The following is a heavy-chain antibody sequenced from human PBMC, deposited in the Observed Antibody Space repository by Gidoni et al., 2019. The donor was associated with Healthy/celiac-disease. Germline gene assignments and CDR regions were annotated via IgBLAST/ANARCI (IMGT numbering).Heavy chain of an antibody. CDR1: GYSFPSYW. V-gene: IGHV5-51*01. J-gene: IGHJ6*02. CDR2: IYPGDSDT. CDR3: ARHVGGWELLGYYYGMDV. D-gene: IGHD1-26*01. Sequence: EVQLVQSGAEVKKPWESLQTSSTGSGYSFPSYWIGWVRQMRGKGLEWMGIIYPGDSDTRYSPSFQAQVTGSADKSISTAYLQWSSLKASDTAMYYCARHVGGWELLGYYYGMDVWGQGTTVTVSS.